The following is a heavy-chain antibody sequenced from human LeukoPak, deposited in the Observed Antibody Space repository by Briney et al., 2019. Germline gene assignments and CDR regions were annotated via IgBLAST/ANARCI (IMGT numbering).Heavy chain of an antibody. D-gene: IGHD3-10*01. CDR3: ARAEITMVRGVTPFGMDV. CDR2: INPNSGGT. CDR1: GYTFTGYY. J-gene: IGHJ6*04. V-gene: IGHV1-2*04. Sequence: ASVKVSCKASGYTFTGYYMHWARQAPGQGLEWMGWINPNSGGTNYAQKFQGWVTMTRDTSISTAYMELSRLRSDDTAVYYCARAEITMVRGVTPFGMDVWGKGTTVTVSS.